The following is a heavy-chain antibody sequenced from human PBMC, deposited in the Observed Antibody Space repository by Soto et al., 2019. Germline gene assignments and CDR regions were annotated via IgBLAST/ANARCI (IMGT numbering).Heavy chain of an antibody. CDR1: GFTFSSYA. J-gene: IGHJ4*02. CDR3: AKGYPEIVVVVAATLYFDY. Sequence: GGSLRLSCGASGFTFSSYAMSWVRQAPGKGLEWVSAISGSGGSTYYADSVKGRFTISRDNSKNTLYLQMNSLRAEDTAVYYCAKGYPEIVVVVAATLYFDYWGQGTLVTVSS. V-gene: IGHV3-23*01. D-gene: IGHD2-15*01. CDR2: ISGSGGST.